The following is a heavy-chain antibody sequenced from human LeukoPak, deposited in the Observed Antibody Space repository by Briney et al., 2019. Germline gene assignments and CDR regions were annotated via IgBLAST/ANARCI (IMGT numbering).Heavy chain of an antibody. D-gene: IGHD5-24*01. Sequence: GGSLRLSCAASGFTFSSYAMSWVRQAPGKGLEWVSAISGSGGSTYYADSVKGRFTISRDNSKNAVYLQMNSLRAEDTAVNYCTTDTSRDGYNPRGFWGQGTLVTVSS. V-gene: IGHV3-23*01. CDR2: ISGSGGST. CDR3: TTDTSRDGYNPRGF. J-gene: IGHJ4*02. CDR1: GFTFSSYA.